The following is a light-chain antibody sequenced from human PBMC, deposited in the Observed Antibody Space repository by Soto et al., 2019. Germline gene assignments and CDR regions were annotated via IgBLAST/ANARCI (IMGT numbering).Light chain of an antibody. CDR1: QSISAW. V-gene: IGKV1-5*03. J-gene: IGKJ5*01. CDR2: KAS. Sequence: DIQMTQSPSTLSASVGERVTITCRASQSISAWLAWYQQKPGKAPKLLIYKASNVESGVTSRFSGRGSGTEFTLTISSLQPDDFATYYCQQYHSIPLTVRQGTRLEIK. CDR3: QQYHSIPLT.